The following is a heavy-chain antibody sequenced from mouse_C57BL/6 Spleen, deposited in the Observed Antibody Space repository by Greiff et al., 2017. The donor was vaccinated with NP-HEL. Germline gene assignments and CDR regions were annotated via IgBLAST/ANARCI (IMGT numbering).Heavy chain of an antibody. J-gene: IGHJ4*01. V-gene: IGHV3-6*01. CDR1: GYSITSGYY. CDR3: ARVTDYYAMDY. CDR2: ISYDGSN. Sequence: EVKLMESGPGLVKPSQSLSLTCSVTGYSITSGYYWNWIRQFPGNKLEWMGYISYDGSNNYNPYLKNRISITRDTSKNQFFLKLNSVTTEDTATYYCARVTDYYAMDYWGQGTSVTVSS.